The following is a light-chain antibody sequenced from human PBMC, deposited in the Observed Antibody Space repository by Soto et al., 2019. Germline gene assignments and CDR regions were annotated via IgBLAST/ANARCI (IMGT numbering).Light chain of an antibody. CDR1: SSDVGGYNY. J-gene: IGLJ1*01. CDR3: SSYTSSSTYV. Sequence: HSVLTQAASVSGSPGQSIAISCTGTSSDVGGYNYVSWYQQHPGKAPKLMVYDVSNRPSGVSNRFSGSKSGNTASLTISGLQAEDEVDYYCSSYTSSSTYVFGTGTKVTVL. CDR2: DVS. V-gene: IGLV2-14*01.